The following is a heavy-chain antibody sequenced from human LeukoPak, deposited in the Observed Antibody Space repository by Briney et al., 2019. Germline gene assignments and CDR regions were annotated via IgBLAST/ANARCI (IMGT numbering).Heavy chain of an antibody. CDR3: ARHTSTEDWFDP. CDR1: GGSISSYY. Sequence: SETLSLTCTVSGGSISSYYWSWIRQPPGKGLEWIGYIYYSGSTNYNPSLKSRVTISVDTSKNQFSLKLSSVTAADTAVYYCARHTSTEDWFDPWGQGTLVTVSP. CDR2: IYYSGST. D-gene: IGHD5/OR15-5a*01. J-gene: IGHJ5*02. V-gene: IGHV4-59*08.